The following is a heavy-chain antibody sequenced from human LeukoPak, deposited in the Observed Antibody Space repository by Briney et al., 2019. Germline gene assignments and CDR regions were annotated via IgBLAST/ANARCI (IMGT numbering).Heavy chain of an antibody. D-gene: IGHD1-7*01. CDR2: IYYSGST. V-gene: IGHV4-59*12. CDR1: GGSISSYY. CDR3: ARGAGTTPTDY. Sequence: SETLSLTCTVSGGSISSYYWSWIRQPPGKGLEWIGYIYYSGSTNYNPSLKSRVTISVDTSKNQFSLKLSSVTAADTAVYYCARGAGTTPTDYWAREPWSPSPQ. J-gene: IGHJ4*02.